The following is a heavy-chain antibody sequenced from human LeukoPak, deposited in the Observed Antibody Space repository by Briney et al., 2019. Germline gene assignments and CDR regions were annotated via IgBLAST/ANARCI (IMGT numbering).Heavy chain of an antibody. D-gene: IGHD2-2*01. CDR2: INHSGST. Sequence: SETLSLTCAVYGGSFSGYYWSWIRQPPGKGLEWIGEINHSGSTNYNPSLKSRVTISVDTSKNQFSLKLSSVTAADTAVYYCARGGVVPEGDWFDPGGQGTLVTVSS. J-gene: IGHJ5*02. CDR3: ARGGVVPEGDWFDP. V-gene: IGHV4-34*01. CDR1: GGSFSGYY.